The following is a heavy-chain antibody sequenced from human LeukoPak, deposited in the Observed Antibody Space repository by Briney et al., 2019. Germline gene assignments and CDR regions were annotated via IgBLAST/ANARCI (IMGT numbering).Heavy chain of an antibody. CDR3: AKPLMAHDAFDI. D-gene: IGHD5-12*01. J-gene: IGHJ3*02. Sequence: GGSLRLSCAASGFTFSSYGMHWVRQAPGKGLEWVAVISYDGSNKYYADSVKGRFTISRDNSKNTLYLQMNSLRAEDTAVYYCAKPLMAHDAFDIWGQGTVVTVSS. CDR2: ISYDGSNK. V-gene: IGHV3-30*18. CDR1: GFTFSSYG.